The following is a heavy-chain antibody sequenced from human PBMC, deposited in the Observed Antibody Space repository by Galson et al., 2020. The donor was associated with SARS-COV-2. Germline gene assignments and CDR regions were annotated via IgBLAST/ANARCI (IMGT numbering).Heavy chain of an antibody. D-gene: IGHD3-22*01. CDR1: GFTFSNYA. CDR2: ISYDGNNK. CDR3: AKETADYDSSNFDF. J-gene: IGHJ4*02. V-gene: IGHV3-30*18. Sequence: GESLKISCVASGFTFSNYAMHWVRQAPGKGQEWVAIISYDGNNKYSDSVKGRFTISRDNSKSTLYLQMNSLRPEDTAVYYCAKETADYDSSNFDFWGQGTLVTVSS.